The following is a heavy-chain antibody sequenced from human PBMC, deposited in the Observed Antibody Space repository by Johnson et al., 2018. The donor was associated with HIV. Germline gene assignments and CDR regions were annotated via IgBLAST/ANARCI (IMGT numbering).Heavy chain of an antibody. CDR1: GFTFSNYG. V-gene: IGHV3-33*01. D-gene: IGHD3-16*02. J-gene: IGHJ3*02. CDR3: ARDRVITCGGFIGRGAFDI. CDR2: IWYDVSNK. Sequence: VQLVESGGGVVQPGRSLRLSCAASGFTFSNYGMHWVRQAPGKGLEWVAIIWYDVSNKYYADSVKGRFTISRDDSKNTLYLQMNSLKTEETAVYYCARDRVITCGGFIGRGAFDIWGQGTMVTVSS.